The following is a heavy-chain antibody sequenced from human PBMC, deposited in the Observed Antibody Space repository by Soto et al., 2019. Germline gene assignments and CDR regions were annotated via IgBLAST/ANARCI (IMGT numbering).Heavy chain of an antibody. CDR2: IFYSGST. J-gene: IGHJ4*02. V-gene: IGHV4-59*01. CDR3: ARRWGPTFDF. CDR1: GGSISSYY. Sequence: QVQLQESGPGLVKPSETLSLTCTVSGGSISSYYWSWIRQPPGKGLEWIGYIFYSGSTNYNPSLTSRVTISVDTSKNPFSLKLSSVTAADTAVYFCARRWGPTFDFWGQGTLVTVSS. D-gene: IGHD1-26*01.